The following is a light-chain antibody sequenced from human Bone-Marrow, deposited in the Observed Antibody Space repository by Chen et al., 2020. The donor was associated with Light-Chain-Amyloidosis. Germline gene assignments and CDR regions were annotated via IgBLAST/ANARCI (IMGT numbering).Light chain of an antibody. CDR1: SSDVGGDNH. V-gene: IGLV2-14*01. J-gene: IGLJ1*01. CDR2: EVT. CDR3: SSYTITNTLV. Sequence: QSALNQPASVSGSPGQSITISCTGTSSDVGGDNHVSWYQQHPDKAPKLMIYEVTNRPSWVPDRFSGSKSDTPASLTISGLQTEDEADYFCSSYTITNTLVFGSGTRVTVL.